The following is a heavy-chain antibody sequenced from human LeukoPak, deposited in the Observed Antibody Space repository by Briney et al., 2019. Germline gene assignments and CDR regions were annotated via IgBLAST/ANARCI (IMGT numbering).Heavy chain of an antibody. CDR1: GYTFTSYG. J-gene: IGHJ5*02. D-gene: IGHD6-13*01. CDR3: ARDRAAAGTIGWFDP. CDR2: ISAYNGNT. V-gene: IGHV1-18*01. Sequence: ASVKVSCKASGYTFTSYGISWVRQAPGQGLEWMGWISAYNGNTNYAQKLQGRVTMTTDTSTSTAYMELRSLRSDDTAVYYCARDRAAAGTIGWFDPWGQGTLVTVSS.